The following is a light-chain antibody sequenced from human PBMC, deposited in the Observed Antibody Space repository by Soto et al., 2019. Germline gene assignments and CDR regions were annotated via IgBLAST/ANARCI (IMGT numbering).Light chain of an antibody. Sequence: EIVLTQSPATLSLSPGEIATLSCRASQSVSSYLACYQQKPGQAPRLLIYDASNRATGVPARFSRSGSGTDFAHTISSLEYEDVAVYYCQERSNWPLTFDGGTKVEIK. CDR2: DAS. CDR1: QSVSSY. V-gene: IGKV3-11*01. J-gene: IGKJ4*02. CDR3: QERSNWPLT.